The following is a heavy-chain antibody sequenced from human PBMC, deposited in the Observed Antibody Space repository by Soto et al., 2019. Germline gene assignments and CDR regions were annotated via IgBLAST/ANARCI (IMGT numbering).Heavy chain of an antibody. CDR2: IYSGGST. D-gene: IGHD2-8*01. J-gene: IGHJ6*02. V-gene: IGHV3-53*01. CDR1: GFTVSSNY. CDR3: ASTRHSIVLMVYAPDYYGMDV. Sequence: GGSLRLSCAASGFTVSSNYMSWVRQAPGKGLEWVSVIYSGGSTYYADSVKGRFTISRDNSKNTLYLQMNSLRAEDTAVYYCASTRHSIVLMVYAPDYYGMDVWGQGTTVTVSS.